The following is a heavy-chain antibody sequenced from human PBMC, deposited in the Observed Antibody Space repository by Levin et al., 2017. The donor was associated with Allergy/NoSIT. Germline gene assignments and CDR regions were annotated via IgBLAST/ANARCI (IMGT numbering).Heavy chain of an antibody. J-gene: IGHJ4*02. V-gene: IGHV3-66*02. CDR1: GFTVSYNY. Sequence: LSLTCAASGFTVSYNYMSWVRQAPGKGLEWVSLIYSGGTTYYADSVKGRFTISRDNSKNTVDLQMNSLRAEDTAVYYCARRNDGSGSYYPDYWGQGTLVTVSS. CDR2: IYSGGTT. D-gene: IGHD3-10*01. CDR3: ARRNDGSGSYYPDY.